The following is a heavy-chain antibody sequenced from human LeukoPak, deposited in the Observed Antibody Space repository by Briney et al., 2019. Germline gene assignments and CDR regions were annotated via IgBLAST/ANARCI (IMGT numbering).Heavy chain of an antibody. D-gene: IGHD6-19*01. CDR3: ASPPYSSGWYLMY. CDR1: RFTLSSYW. V-gene: IGHV3-7*01. J-gene: IGHJ4*02. CDR2: IKQDGSDK. Sequence: GGSLRLSCAASRFTLSSYWMSCGRQAPGKGLEGVANIKQDGSDKYYVDSVKGRFTISRDNAKNSLYLQMNSLRAEDTAVYYCASPPYSSGWYLMYWGQGTLVTVSS.